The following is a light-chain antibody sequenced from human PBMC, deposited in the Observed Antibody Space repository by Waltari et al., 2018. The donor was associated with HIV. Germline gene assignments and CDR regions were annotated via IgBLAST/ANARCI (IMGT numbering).Light chain of an antibody. V-gene: IGLV2-23*01. J-gene: IGLJ2*01. CDR2: EGT. Sequence: HFALTQPASVSGSPGQSITISCIGTTFDVGSYNLVSWYQQHPDKAPKLLIYEGTKRPSGVSDRFSGSKSGNTASLTISGLQAEDEADYYCCSYVDHVLFGGGTKLTVL. CDR3: CSYVDHVL. CDR1: TFDVGSYNL.